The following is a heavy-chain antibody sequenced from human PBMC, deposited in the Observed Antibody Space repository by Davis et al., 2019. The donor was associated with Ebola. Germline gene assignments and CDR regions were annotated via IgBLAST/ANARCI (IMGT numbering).Heavy chain of an antibody. CDR2: IYTSGST. V-gene: IGHV4-4*07. Sequence: PGGSLRLSCTVSGGSISSYYWSWIRQPAGKGLEWIGRIYTSGSTNYNPSLKRRVTMSVDTSKNQFSLKLSSVTAADTAVYYCARGSYYDFWSGHMGEVHWGQGTLVTVSS. D-gene: IGHD3-3*01. CDR3: ARGSYYDFWSGHMGEVH. J-gene: IGHJ4*02. CDR1: GGSISSYY.